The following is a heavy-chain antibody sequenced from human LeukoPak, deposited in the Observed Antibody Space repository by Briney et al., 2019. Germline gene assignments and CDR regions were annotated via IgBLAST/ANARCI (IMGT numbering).Heavy chain of an antibody. J-gene: IGHJ3*02. CDR1: GFSLSTSGMR. CDR3: ARTVNANLHDAFDI. D-gene: IGHD2-21*01. V-gene: IGHV2-70*04. Sequence: SGPTLVNPTPTLTLTCTFSGFSLSTSGMRVSWIRQPPGKALEWLARIDWDDDKFYSTSLKTRLTISKDTSKNQVVLTMTNMDPVDTATYYCARTVNANLHDAFDIWGQGTMVTVSS. CDR2: IDWDDDK.